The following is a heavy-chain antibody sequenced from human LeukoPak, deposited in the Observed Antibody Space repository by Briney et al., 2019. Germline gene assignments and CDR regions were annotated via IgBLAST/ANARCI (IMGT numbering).Heavy chain of an antibody. CDR1: GGSISSYY. Sequence: SETLSLTCTVSGGSISSYYWSWIRQPPGKGLEWIGYIYYSGSTNYNPSLKSRVTISVDTSKNQFSLQLNSVTPEDTAVYYCAREVPAARVFDYWGQGTLVTVSS. V-gene: IGHV4-59*12. CDR2: IYYSGST. J-gene: IGHJ4*02. CDR3: AREVPAARVFDY. D-gene: IGHD2-2*01.